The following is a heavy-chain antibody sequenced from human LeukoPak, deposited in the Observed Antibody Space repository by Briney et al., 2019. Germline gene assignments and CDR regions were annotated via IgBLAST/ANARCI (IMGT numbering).Heavy chain of an antibody. D-gene: IGHD3-9*01. Sequence: GGSLRLSCAASGFTFSSYWMSWVRQAPGKGLEWVANIKQDGSEKYYVDSVKGRFTISRDNAKNSPYLQMNSLRAEDTAVYYCARGFDWLRYSYFDYWGQGTLVTVSS. CDR1: GFTFSSYW. CDR2: IKQDGSEK. V-gene: IGHV3-7*03. J-gene: IGHJ4*02. CDR3: ARGFDWLRYSYFDY.